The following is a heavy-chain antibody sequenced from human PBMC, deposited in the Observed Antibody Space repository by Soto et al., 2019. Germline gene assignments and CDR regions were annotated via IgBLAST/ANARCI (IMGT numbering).Heavy chain of an antibody. J-gene: IGHJ5*02. Sequence: GGSLRLSCASSGVTFSDYAVSLVRQAPGKGLEWVSAISGSSGITYYADSVKGRFTISRDNSKNTLNLQMNSLRAEDTAVYYCAKGEGYCSGTSCYNWFDPWGQGALVTVSS. CDR2: ISGSSGIT. V-gene: IGHV3-23*01. CDR1: GVTFSDYA. CDR3: AKGEGYCSGTSCYNWFDP. D-gene: IGHD2-2*01.